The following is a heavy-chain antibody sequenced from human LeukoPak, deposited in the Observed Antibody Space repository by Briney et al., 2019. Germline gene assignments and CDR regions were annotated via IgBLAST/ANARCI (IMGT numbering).Heavy chain of an antibody. CDR2: IYYSGST. CDR3: ARLHRPLRYFDWPYKGGRFDP. V-gene: IGHV4-39*07. Sequence: PSETLSLTSTVSGGSISSSSYYWGWIRQPPGKGLEWIGSIYYSGSTYYNPSLKSRVTISVDTSKNQFSLKLSSVTAADTAVYYCARLHRPLRYFDWPYKGGRFDPWGQGTLVTVSS. D-gene: IGHD3-9*01. J-gene: IGHJ5*02. CDR1: GGSISSSSYY.